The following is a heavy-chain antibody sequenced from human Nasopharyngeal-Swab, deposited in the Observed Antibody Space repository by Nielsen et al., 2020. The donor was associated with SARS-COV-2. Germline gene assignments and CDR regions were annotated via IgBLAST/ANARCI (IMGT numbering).Heavy chain of an antibody. CDR2: IYPGDSDT. J-gene: IGHJ5*02. V-gene: IGHV5-51*01. Sequence: GESLKISCKGSGYSFTSYWIGWVRQMPGKGLEWMGIIYPGDSDTRYSPSFQGQVTISADKSISTAYLQWSSLKASDTAMYYCARLDYDILTGWGEFDPWGQGTLVTVSS. CDR3: ARLDYDILTGWGEFDP. D-gene: IGHD3-9*01. CDR1: GYSFTSYW.